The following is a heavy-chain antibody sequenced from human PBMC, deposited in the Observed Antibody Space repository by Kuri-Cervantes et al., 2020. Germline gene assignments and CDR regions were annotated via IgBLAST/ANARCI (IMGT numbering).Heavy chain of an antibody. D-gene: IGHD6-6*01. CDR1: GFTFSSYE. CDR3: ARGRRIAARPGFSYNWFDP. Sequence: GGSLRLSCAASGFTFSSYEMNWVRQAPGKGLEWVSYISSSGSTIYYADSVKGRFTISRDNAKNSLYLQMSSLRSEDTAVYYCARGRRIAARPGFSYNWFDPWGQGTLVTVSS. CDR2: ISSSGSTI. V-gene: IGHV3-48*03. J-gene: IGHJ5*02.